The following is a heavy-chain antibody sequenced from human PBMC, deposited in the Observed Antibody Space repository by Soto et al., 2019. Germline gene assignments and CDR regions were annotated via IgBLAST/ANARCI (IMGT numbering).Heavy chain of an antibody. D-gene: IGHD3-10*01. V-gene: IGHV3-23*01. CDR3: AKVRRFGELRSLY. J-gene: IGHJ4*02. CDR1: GFTFSSYA. CDR2: IGVSGDTT. Sequence: EVQLLESGGGLVQPGGSLRLSCAASGFTFSSYAMSWVRQAPGKGLEWVSAIGVSGDTTYYADSVKGRFTISRDNSKNTLYVQMGSLRAEETAVYYCAKVRRFGELRSLYWGQGTLVTVSS.